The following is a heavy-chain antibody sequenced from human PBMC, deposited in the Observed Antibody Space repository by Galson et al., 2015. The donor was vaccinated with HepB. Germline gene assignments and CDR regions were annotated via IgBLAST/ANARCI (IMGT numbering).Heavy chain of an antibody. CDR2: IYYSGST. D-gene: IGHD3-22*01. V-gene: IGHV4-61*01. CDR3: ARTNSSGYWKPDAFDI. Sequence: SETLSLTCTVSGGSVSSGSYYWSWIRQPPGKGLEWIGYIYYSGSTNYNPSLKSRVTISVDTSKNQFSLKLSSVTAADTAVYYCARTNSSGYWKPDAFDIWGQGTMVTVSS. J-gene: IGHJ3*02. CDR1: GGSVSSGSYY.